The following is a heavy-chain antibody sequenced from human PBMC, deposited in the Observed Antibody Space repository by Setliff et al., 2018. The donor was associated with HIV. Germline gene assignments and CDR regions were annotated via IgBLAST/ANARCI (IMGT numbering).Heavy chain of an antibody. CDR3: ARAERYYDGKGSLDY. CDR2: INSNNGGT. Sequence: ASVKVSCKASGYTFTAYYIHWVRQAPGQGLEWMGWINSNNGGTKYAQNFQGRVTMTRDTSITTAYMEVSRLISDDTAVYYCARAERYYDGKGSLDYWGQGTLVTVSS. D-gene: IGHD3-22*01. CDR1: GYTFTAYY. V-gene: IGHV1-2*02. J-gene: IGHJ4*02.